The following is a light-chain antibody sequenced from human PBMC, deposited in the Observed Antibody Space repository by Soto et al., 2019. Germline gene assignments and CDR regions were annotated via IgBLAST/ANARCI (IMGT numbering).Light chain of an antibody. CDR2: DVS. V-gene: IGLV2-14*01. CDR1: SSDVGGYNY. CDR3: SSYTSSSSVV. J-gene: IGLJ2*01. Sequence: QSALTQPASVSGSPGQSITISCTGTSSDVGGYNYVSWYQQHPGKAPKLFIYDVSNRPSRVSNRFSGSKSGNTASLTISGLQAEDEADYYCSSYTSSSSVVFGGGTKVTVL.